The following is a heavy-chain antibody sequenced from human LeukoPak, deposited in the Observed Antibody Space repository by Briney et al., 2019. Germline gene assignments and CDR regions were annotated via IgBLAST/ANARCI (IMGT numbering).Heavy chain of an antibody. V-gene: IGHV4-34*01. J-gene: IGHJ4*03. CDR1: GGSFSGYY. Sequence: PSETLSLTCAVYGGSFSGYYWSWIRQPPGKGLEWIGEINHSGSTNYNPSLKSRVTISVDTSKNQFSLKLSSVTAADTAVYYCARGLEGRLVSATVIDYWGQGTTVTVSS. D-gene: IGHD6-19*01. CDR2: INHSGST. CDR3: ARGLEGRLVSATVIDY.